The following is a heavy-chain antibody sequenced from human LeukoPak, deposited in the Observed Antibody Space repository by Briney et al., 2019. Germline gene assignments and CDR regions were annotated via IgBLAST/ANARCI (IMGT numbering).Heavy chain of an antibody. V-gene: IGHV1-8*03. J-gene: IGHJ6*03. D-gene: IGHD6-6*01. CDR3: ARVGKRIAARRHYYYYMDV. Sequence: ASVKVSCKAFGYTFTSNYMHWVRQATGQGLEWMGWMNPNSGNTGYAQKFQGRVTITRNTSISTAYMELSSLRSEDTAVYYCARVGKRIAARRHYYYYMDVWGKGTTVTVSS. CDR2: MNPNSGNT. CDR1: GYTFTSNY.